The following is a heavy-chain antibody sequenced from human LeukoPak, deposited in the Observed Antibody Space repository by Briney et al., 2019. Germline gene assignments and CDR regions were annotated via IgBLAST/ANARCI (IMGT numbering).Heavy chain of an antibody. CDR2: IYYSGST. CDR1: GGSISSYY. J-gene: IGHJ4*02. CDR3: ASHHPGGSGYSPY. V-gene: IGHV4-59*01. D-gene: IGHD3-22*01. Sequence: PSETLSLTCTVSGGSISSYYWSWIRQPPGKGLEWIGYIYYSGSTNHNPSLKSRVTISVDTSKNQFSLKLSSVTAADTAVYYCASHHPGGSGYSPYWGQGTLVTVSS.